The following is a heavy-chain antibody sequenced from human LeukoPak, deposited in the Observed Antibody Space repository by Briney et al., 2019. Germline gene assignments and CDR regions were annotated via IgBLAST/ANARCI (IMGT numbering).Heavy chain of an antibody. Sequence: ASVKVSCKASGYTFTSYGISWVRQAPGQGLEWMGWMNPNSGNTGYAQKFQGRVTMTRNTSISTAYMELSSLRSEDTAVYYCARETYYDILTGQGYYYYYYMDVWGKGTTVTISS. V-gene: IGHV1-8*02. CDR2: MNPNSGNT. CDR3: ARETYYDILTGQGYYYYYYMDV. CDR1: GYTFTSYG. D-gene: IGHD3-9*01. J-gene: IGHJ6*03.